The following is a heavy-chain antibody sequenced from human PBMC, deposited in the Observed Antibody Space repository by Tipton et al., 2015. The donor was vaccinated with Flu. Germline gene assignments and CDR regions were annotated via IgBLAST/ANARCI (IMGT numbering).Heavy chain of an antibody. J-gene: IGHJ6*03. D-gene: IGHD6-13*01. CDR2: IWYDGSNK. Sequence: SLRLSCAASGFTFSSYGMHWVRQAPGKGLEWVAVIWYDGSNKYYADSVKGRFTISRDNSKNTLYLQMNSLRAEDTAVYYCARGGSSWQHYYYYYMDVWGKGTTVTVSS. CDR3: ARGGSSWQHYYYYYMDV. V-gene: IGHV3-33*08. CDR1: GFTFSSYG.